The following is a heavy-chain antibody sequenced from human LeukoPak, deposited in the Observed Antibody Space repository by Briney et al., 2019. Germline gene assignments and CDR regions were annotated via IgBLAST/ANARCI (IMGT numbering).Heavy chain of an antibody. J-gene: IGHJ4*02. CDR3: ARPYHLGSSWYGGFDY. CDR1: GGSISSSSYY. D-gene: IGHD6-13*01. V-gene: IGHV4-39*07. Sequence: SETLSLTCTVSGGSISSSSYYWGWIRQPPGKGLEWIGSIYYSGSTNYNPSLKSRVTISVDTSKNQFSLKLSSVTAADTAVYYCARPYHLGSSWYGGFDYWGQGTLVTVSS. CDR2: IYYSGST.